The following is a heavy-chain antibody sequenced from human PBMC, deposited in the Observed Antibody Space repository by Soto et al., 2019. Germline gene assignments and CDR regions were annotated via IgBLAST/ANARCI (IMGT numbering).Heavy chain of an antibody. CDR1: GFTFSSYA. Sequence: QVQLVESGGGVVQPGRSLRLSCAASGFTFSSYAMHWVRQAPGKGLEWVAVISYDGSNKYYADSVKGRFTISRDNSKNTLYLQMNSLRVEATAVYYCARDPLWGTAMVLWYFDLWGRGTLVTVSS. V-gene: IGHV3-30-3*01. CDR2: ISYDGSNK. D-gene: IGHD5-18*01. CDR3: ARDPLWGTAMVLWYFDL. J-gene: IGHJ2*01.